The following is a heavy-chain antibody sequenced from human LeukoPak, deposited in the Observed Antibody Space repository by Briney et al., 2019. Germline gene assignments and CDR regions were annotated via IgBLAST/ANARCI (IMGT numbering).Heavy chain of an antibody. V-gene: IGHV4-59*01. Sequence: PSETLSLTCTVSGGSMDNFYWTWIRQPPGKGLEWIGYIYFSGSTNYNPSLKSRVTISVDTSKNQFSLKLNSVTAADTAVYYCARSLGTSYTSSWYWFDPWGQGSLVTVSS. J-gene: IGHJ5*02. CDR2: IYFSGST. D-gene: IGHD6-13*01. CDR3: ARSLGTSYTSSWYWFDP. CDR1: GGSMDNFY.